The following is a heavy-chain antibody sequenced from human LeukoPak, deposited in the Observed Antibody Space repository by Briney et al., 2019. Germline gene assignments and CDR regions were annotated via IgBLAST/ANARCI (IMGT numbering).Heavy chain of an antibody. CDR1: GYTFIRYA. CDR2: INMYTANP. D-gene: IGHD3-16*01. V-gene: IGHV7-4-1*02. Sequence: ASVKVSCKASGYTFIRYAINWLRQVPGQGLEWMGWINMYTANPAYAQGFTERFVFSLDTSVSTAYLEVSNLKAEDTAVYYCARHDNDDDFDYWGQGTLVTVSS. CDR3: ARHDNDDDFDY. J-gene: IGHJ4*02.